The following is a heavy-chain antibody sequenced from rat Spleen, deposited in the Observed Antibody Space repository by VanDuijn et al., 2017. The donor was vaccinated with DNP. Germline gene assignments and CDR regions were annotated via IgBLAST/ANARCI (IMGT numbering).Heavy chain of an antibody. Sequence: EVQLVESGGGLVQPGRSMKLSCAASGFTFSDYYMAWVRQAPKKGLEWVASITNSGGGTYYRNSVKGRFTISRDNAKSTLYLQMDSLWSEDTAIYYCARGPNYGGYLGYFDYWGQGVMVTVSS. CDR3: ARGPNYGGYLGYFDY. D-gene: IGHD1-11*01. V-gene: IGHV5-25*01. CDR2: ITNSGGGT. J-gene: IGHJ2*01. CDR1: GFTFSDYY.